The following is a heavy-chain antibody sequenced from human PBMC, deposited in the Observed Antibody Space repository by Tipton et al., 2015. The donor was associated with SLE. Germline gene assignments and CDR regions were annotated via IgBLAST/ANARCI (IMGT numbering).Heavy chain of an antibody. CDR3: ARVVGVVVITRVDY. J-gene: IGHJ4*02. Sequence: TLSLTCTVSGGSISSGSYYWSWIRQPPGKGLEWIGYIYYSGSTYYNPSLKSRVTISVDRSKNQFSLKLSSVTAADTAVYYCARVVGVVVITRVDYWGQGTLVTVPS. D-gene: IGHD3-22*01. CDR1: GGSISSGSYY. CDR2: IYYSGST. V-gene: IGHV4-30-4*01.